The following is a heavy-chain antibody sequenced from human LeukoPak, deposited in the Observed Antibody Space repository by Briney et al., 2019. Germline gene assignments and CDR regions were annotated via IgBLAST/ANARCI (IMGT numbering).Heavy chain of an antibody. CDR2: IRYDGSDK. Sequence: GGSLRLSCAASGFSFNSYGMHWVRQAPGKVLEWVAFIRYDGSDKFYADSVKGRFTMSRDNSKNTVFLQMNTLIPDDTAVYYYARIDGMYAMDVWGQGTTVIVSS. D-gene: IGHD1-14*01. V-gene: IGHV3-30*02. CDR3: ARIDGMYAMDV. J-gene: IGHJ6*02. CDR1: GFSFNSYG.